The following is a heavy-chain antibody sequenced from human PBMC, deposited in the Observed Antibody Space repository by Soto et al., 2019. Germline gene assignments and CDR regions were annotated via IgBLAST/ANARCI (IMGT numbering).Heavy chain of an antibody. CDR2: IYTSGST. Sequence: WETLSLTCTVSGAFISGYYWSWIRQPAGKGLEWIGRIYTSGSTKYSPSLKSRATMSVDTSKKQFSLKLNSVTAADTAVYYCARESTVAGTDNWFDSWGQGTLVTV. J-gene: IGHJ5*01. V-gene: IGHV4-4*07. D-gene: IGHD6-13*01. CDR1: GAFISGYY. CDR3: ARESTVAGTDNWFDS.